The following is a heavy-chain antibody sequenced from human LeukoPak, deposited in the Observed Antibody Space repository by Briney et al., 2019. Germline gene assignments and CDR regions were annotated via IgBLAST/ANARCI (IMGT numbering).Heavy chain of an antibody. D-gene: IGHD2-2*01. CDR3: ARVAIGCTSSSCYLDYYYYMDV. CDR1: GFTFSSYS. J-gene: IGHJ6*03. V-gene: IGHV3-74*01. Sequence: GGSLRLSCAASGFTFSSYSMNWVRQAPGKGLVWVSRINSDGISTRYADSVKGRFTISRDNAKNTLFLQMNSLRAEDTGVYFCARVAIGCTSSSCYLDYYYYMDVWGKGTTVTVSS. CDR2: INSDGIST.